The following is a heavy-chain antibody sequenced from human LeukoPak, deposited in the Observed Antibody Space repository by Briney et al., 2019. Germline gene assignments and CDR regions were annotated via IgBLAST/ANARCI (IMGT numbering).Heavy chain of an antibody. CDR1: GGSISSYY. CDR2: ISSSGST. V-gene: IGHV4-4*07. CDR3: AGGPYSLCKSGGFYI. J-gene: IGHJ3*02. D-gene: IGHD2-21*01. Sequence: SETLSLTCTVSGGSISSYYWSWIRQPAGKGLEWIGRISSSGSTNYNPSLKSRVTISVDTSKNQFSLKLSSVTAADTAVYFCAGGPYSLCKSGGFYIRGQGTMVTVSS.